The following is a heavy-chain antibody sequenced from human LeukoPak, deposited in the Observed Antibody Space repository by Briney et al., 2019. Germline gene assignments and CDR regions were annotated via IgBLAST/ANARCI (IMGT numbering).Heavy chain of an antibody. V-gene: IGHV4-59*01. CDR2: IYYSGST. D-gene: IGHD3-22*01. J-gene: IGHJ4*02. Sequence: TSETLSLTCTVSGGSISSYYWSWIRQPPGKGLEWIGYIYYSGSTNYNPSLKSRVTISVDTSKNQFSLKLSSVTAADTAVYYCARAYRHYYDSTDYSFDYWGQGTLVTVSS. CDR3: ARAYRHYYDSTDYSFDY. CDR1: GGSISSYY.